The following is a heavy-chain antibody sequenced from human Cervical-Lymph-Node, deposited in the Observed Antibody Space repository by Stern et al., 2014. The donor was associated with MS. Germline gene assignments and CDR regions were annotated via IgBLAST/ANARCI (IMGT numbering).Heavy chain of an antibody. Sequence: EVQLVESGGGLVQPGGSLRLSCATSGLDISNNYMTWARQAPGKGLEWVSTIYSGGTTYYADSVKGRFTISRHNSKNTLYLQMNSLRPEDTAMFYCARDRGGRLDYWGQGTRVTVSS. CDR1: GLDISNNY. V-gene: IGHV3-53*04. J-gene: IGHJ4*02. CDR2: IYSGGTT. CDR3: ARDRGGRLDY. D-gene: IGHD3-16*01.